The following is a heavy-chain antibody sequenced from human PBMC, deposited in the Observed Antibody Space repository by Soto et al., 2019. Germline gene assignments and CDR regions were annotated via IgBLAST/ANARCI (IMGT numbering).Heavy chain of an antibody. CDR2: IIPIFGTA. Sequence: SLKVCCKASGGTFSSYAISWVRQAPGQGLEWMGGIIPIFGTANYAQKFQGRVTITADESTSTAYMELSSLRSEDTAVYYCARGGITGTNFDYWGQGTLVTVSS. V-gene: IGHV1-69*13. CDR3: ARGGITGTNFDY. CDR1: GGTFSSYA. J-gene: IGHJ4*02. D-gene: IGHD1-7*01.